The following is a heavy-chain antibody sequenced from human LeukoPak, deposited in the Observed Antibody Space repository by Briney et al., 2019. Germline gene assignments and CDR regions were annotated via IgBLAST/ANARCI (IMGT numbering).Heavy chain of an antibody. CDR1: GFTVSDHY. D-gene: IGHD5-12*01. V-gene: IGHV3-53*01. Sequence: GGSLRLSCAASGFTVSDHYMSWVRQAPGQGLESVSLIYSGGTTLYADSVKGRFTLSRDNSNNTLHLQMTSLRAEDTAVYYCAKGKFYSGNGAFDYWGQGTLVTVSS. J-gene: IGHJ4*02. CDR2: IYSGGTT. CDR3: AKGKFYSGNGAFDY.